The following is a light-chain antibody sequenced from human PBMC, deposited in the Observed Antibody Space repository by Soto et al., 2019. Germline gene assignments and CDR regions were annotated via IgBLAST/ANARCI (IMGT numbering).Light chain of an antibody. Sequence: DIQMTQSPSSLSASVGDRVTITCRASQSISSYLNWFQQKPGKAPKLLIYAASSLQSGVPSRFSGSGSGTDFILTISSLQPEDFANYYCQHSYSTRWTFGQGIKVEIK. V-gene: IGKV1-39*01. CDR1: QSISSY. J-gene: IGKJ1*01. CDR2: AAS. CDR3: QHSYSTRWT.